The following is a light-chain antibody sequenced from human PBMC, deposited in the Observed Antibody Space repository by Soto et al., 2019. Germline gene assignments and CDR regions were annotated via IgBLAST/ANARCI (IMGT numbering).Light chain of an antibody. CDR2: AAS. J-gene: IGKJ3*01. V-gene: IGKV1-9*01. CDR3: QQLNSYPGFT. Sequence: IQLTQSPSSLSASVGDRVTITCRASQGISSYLAWYQQKPGKAPKLLIYAASTLQSGVPSRFSGSGSGTDFTLTISSLQPEDFATYYCQQLNSYPGFTFGPDQSGYQT. CDR1: QGISSY.